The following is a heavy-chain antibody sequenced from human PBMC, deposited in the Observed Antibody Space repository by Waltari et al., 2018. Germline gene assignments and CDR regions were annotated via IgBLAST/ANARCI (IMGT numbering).Heavy chain of an antibody. CDR3: TRGGNYDFWSHRPFVDP. V-gene: IGHV4-34*01. D-gene: IGHD3-3*01. CDR1: GASFSAYS. Sequence: QVQLQQWGAGLLKPSETLSLTCSVPGASFSAYSLGWVRHVPGKGLEWIGQIRHPGNTNYNPSLQSRVAISIDTSRNQFSLRVFSVTAADTGLYFCTRGGNYDFWSHRPFVDPWGQGTQVTVSS. CDR2: IRHPGNT. J-gene: IGHJ5*02.